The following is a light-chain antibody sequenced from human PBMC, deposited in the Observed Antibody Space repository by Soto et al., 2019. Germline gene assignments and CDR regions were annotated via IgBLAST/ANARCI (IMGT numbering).Light chain of an antibody. Sequence: EIVLTQSPGTLSLSPGERATLSCRASQSVSSSYLAWYQQKPGQAPRLLIYGASSRATGIPDGFSGSGSGTDFTLTISRLEPEDFAVYYCQQYCSPITFGQGTRLEIK. V-gene: IGKV3-20*01. J-gene: IGKJ5*01. CDR3: QQYCSPIT. CDR2: GAS. CDR1: QSVSSSY.